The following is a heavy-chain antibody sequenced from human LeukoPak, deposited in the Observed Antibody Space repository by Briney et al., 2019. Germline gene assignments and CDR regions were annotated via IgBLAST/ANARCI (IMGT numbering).Heavy chain of an antibody. V-gene: IGHV4-38-2*02. CDR2: SYDGGST. Sequence: SETLSLTCTVSGYSISSGNYWGWIRQPPRKGLEWIGNSYDGGSTAYNPSLRSRVTIPVDTAKNHFSLKRLCVVAAATAVDYGARPDYDEMASHPYDLWGRGTLVTVSS. D-gene: IGHD5-24*01. CDR1: GYSISSGNY. CDR3: ARPDYDEMASHPYDL. J-gene: IGHJ2*01.